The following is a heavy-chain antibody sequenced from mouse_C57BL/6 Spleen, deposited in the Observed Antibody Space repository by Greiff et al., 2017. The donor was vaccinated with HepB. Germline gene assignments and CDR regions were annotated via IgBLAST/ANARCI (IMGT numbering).Heavy chain of an antibody. CDR2: IDHANGNT. Sequence: VQLQQSVAELVRPGASVKLSCTASGFNIKNTYMHWVKQRPEQGLEWIGRIDHANGNTKYDPKFQGKATITADTSSNTAYLQLSILTAEDTAIYYWALDSSGYYFDYWGQGTTLTVSS. D-gene: IGHD3-2*02. CDR1: GFNIKNTY. J-gene: IGHJ2*01. CDR3: ALDSSGYYFDY. V-gene: IGHV14-3*01.